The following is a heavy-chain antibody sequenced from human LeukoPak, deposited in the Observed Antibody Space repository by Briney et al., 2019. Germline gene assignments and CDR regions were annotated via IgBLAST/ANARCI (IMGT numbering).Heavy chain of an antibody. CDR3: ARDSYGDYEADYYYYYGMDV. J-gene: IGHJ6*02. V-gene: IGHV4-31*03. D-gene: IGHD4-17*01. CDR1: GGSISSGGYY. CDR2: IYYSGST. Sequence: SQTLSLTCTVSGGSISSGGYYWSWIRQHPRKGLEWIGYIYYSGSTYYNPSLKSRVTISVDTSKNQFSLKLSSVTAADTAVYYCARDSYGDYEADYYYYYGMDVWGQGTTVTVSS.